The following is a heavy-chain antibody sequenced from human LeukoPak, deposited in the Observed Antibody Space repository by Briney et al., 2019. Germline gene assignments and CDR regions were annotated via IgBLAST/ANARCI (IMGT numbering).Heavy chain of an antibody. D-gene: IGHD6-6*01. V-gene: IGHV1-2*02. J-gene: IGHJ6*03. CDR1: GYTFTGYY. CDR3: ASWEQLDGNYYYYMDV. Sequence: ASVKVSCKASGYTFTGYYMHWVRQAPGQGLEWMGWINPNSGGTNYAQKFQGRVTMTRDTSISTAYMELSRLRSDDTAVYYCASWEQLDGNYYYYMDVWGKGTTVTVSS. CDR2: INPNSGGT.